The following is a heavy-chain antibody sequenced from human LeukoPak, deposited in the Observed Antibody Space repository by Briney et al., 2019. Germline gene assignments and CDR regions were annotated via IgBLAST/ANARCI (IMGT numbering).Heavy chain of an antibody. D-gene: IGHD3-22*01. Sequence: SETLSLTCTVSGGSISSSSYYWGWIRQPPGKGLEWIGSIYYSGNTYYNPSLKSRVTISVDTSKNQFSLKLSSVTAADTAVYYCGRVSGITMIVVVNHDAFDIWGQGTMVTVSS. CDR3: GRVSGITMIVVVNHDAFDI. CDR1: GGSISSSSYY. J-gene: IGHJ3*02. V-gene: IGHV4-39*07. CDR2: IYYSGNT.